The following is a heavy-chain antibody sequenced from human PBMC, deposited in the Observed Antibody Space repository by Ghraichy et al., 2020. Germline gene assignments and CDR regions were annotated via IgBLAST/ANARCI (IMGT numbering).Heavy chain of an antibody. V-gene: IGHV4-34*01. CDR1: GGSFSGYY. Sequence: SETLSLTCAVYGGSFSGYYWSWIRQPPGKGLEWIGEINHSGSTNYNPSLKSRVTISVDTSKNQFSLKLSSVTAADTAVYYCARERRIVATTNRPYGMDVWGQGTTVTVSS. D-gene: IGHD5-12*01. J-gene: IGHJ6*02. CDR2: INHSGST. CDR3: ARERRIVATTNRPYGMDV.